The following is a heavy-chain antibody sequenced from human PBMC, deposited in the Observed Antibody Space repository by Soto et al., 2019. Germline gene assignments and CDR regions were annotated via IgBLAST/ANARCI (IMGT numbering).Heavy chain of an antibody. J-gene: IGHJ6*02. D-gene: IGHD3-3*01. CDR1: GGTFSSYA. CDR2: IIPIIGTA. Sequence: QVQLVQSGAEVKRPGSSVKVSCKASGGTFSSYAISWVRQAPGQGLEWMGGIIPIIGTANYAQKFQGRVTITADESTSTAYMELSSLRSEDTAVYYCARDLRPITIFGVVRTAGIDVWGQGTTVTVSS. CDR3: ARDLRPITIFGVVRTAGIDV. V-gene: IGHV1-69*01.